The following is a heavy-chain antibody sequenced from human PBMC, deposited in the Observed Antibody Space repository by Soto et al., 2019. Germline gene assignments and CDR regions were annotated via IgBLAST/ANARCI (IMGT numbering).Heavy chain of an antibody. CDR2: ISWDGRST. Sequence: EVQLVESGGVVVQPGGSLRLSCAASGFTFDDYSMHWVRQAPGKGLEWVSIISWDGRSTYYADSVKGRFTISRDNSTNSMYLQMNSLTTEDTAFYYCGKDGAVSDYTYLDYWGQGALVTVSS. J-gene: IGHJ4*02. V-gene: IGHV3-43*01. D-gene: IGHD4-17*01. CDR3: GKDGAVSDYTYLDY. CDR1: GFTFDDYS.